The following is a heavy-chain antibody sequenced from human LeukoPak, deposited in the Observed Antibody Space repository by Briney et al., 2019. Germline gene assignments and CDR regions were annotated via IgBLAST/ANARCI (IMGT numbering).Heavy chain of an antibody. CDR1: GGTFSSYA. Sequence: SVKVSCKASGGTFSSYAISWVRQAPGQGLEWMGRIIPIFGIANYAQRFQGRVTITADKSTSTAYMELSSLRSEDTAVYYCAREASASNYDFWSGYSEWFDPWGQGTLVTVSS. CDR2: IIPIFGIA. CDR3: AREASASNYDFWSGYSEWFDP. J-gene: IGHJ5*02. D-gene: IGHD3-3*01. V-gene: IGHV1-69*04.